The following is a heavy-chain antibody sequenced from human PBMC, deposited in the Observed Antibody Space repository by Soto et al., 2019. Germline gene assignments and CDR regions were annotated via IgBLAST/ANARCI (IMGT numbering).Heavy chain of an antibody. D-gene: IGHD6-13*01. CDR3: AKDQGSSWYEIDY. CDR2: ISGSGGST. V-gene: IGHV3-23*01. J-gene: IGHJ4*02. CDR1: GFTFSNYA. Sequence: EVQLLESGGGLVQPGGSLRVSCAASGFTFSNYAVTWVRQAPGKGLEWVSTISGSGGSTYYADSVKGRFTISRDNSQNTLYLQMNSLRAEDTAVYYCAKDQGSSWYEIDYWGQGTLVTVSS.